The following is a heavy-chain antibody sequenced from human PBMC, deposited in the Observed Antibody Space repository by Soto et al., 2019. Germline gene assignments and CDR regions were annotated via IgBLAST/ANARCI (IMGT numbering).Heavy chain of an antibody. CDR3: ARDIGYGGN. Sequence: EVQLVESGGGLVQPGGSLRLSCAASGFTFSTSWMHWVRQTQGKGLVWVSHINPDGSITNYADSAKGRFTISRDNAKNTLFLQMNNLRAEDTSVYFCARDIGYGGNWGQGTLVTVSS. V-gene: IGHV3-74*01. J-gene: IGHJ4*02. CDR2: INPDGSIT. D-gene: IGHD3-16*01. CDR1: GFTFSTSW.